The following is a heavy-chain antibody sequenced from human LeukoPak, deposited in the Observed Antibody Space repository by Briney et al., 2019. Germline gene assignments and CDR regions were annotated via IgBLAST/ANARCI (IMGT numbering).Heavy chain of an antibody. CDR3: ARGPNYYDSSGYNAFDI. CDR1: GFTVSSNY. D-gene: IGHD3-22*01. CDR2: IYSGGST. J-gene: IGHJ3*02. V-gene: IGHV3-53*05. Sequence: PGGSLRLSCAASGFTVSSNYMSWVRQAPGKGLEWVSVIYSGGSTYYADSVKGRFTISRDNSKNTLYLQMNSLRSEDTAVYYCARGPNYYDSSGYNAFDIWGQGTMVTVSS.